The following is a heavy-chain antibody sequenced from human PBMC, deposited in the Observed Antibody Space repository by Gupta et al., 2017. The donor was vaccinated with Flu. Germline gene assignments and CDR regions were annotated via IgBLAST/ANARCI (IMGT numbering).Heavy chain of an antibody. J-gene: IGHJ5*02. Sequence: QVQLVQSPGEVKKPGASVMVSCKTSGYIFTSYGVSWVRQAPGQGLEWVGWISGYHGETQYAQKFQGRVSMRTDTSTGTAYLELRNLRSDDTAMYYCARDRDLWDSRGYYPRWIDPWGQGTLVTVSS. CDR2: ISGYHGET. CDR3: ARDRDLWDSRGYYPRWIDP. D-gene: IGHD3-22*01. CDR1: GYIFTSYG. V-gene: IGHV1-18*01.